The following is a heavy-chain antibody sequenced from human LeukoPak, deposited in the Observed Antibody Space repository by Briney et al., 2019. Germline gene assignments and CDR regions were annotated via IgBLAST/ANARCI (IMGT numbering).Heavy chain of an antibody. CDR3: ARQVAGNWDAFDI. Sequence: ASVKVSFKASGYTFTSYYMHWVRQAPGQGLEWMGIINPSGGSTSYAQKFQGRVTMTRDTSTSTVYMELSSLRSEDTAVYYCARQVAGNWDAFDIWGQGTMVTVSS. CDR2: INPSGGST. D-gene: IGHD6-19*01. CDR1: GYTFTSYY. J-gene: IGHJ3*02. V-gene: IGHV1-46*01.